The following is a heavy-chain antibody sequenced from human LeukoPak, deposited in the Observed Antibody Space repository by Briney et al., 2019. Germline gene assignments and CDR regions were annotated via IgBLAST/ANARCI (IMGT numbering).Heavy chain of an antibody. V-gene: IGHV4-4*02. Sequence: PSETLSLTCGVSGGSFTSTNWWTWVRPPPGKGLEWIGEVHLDGRTNYNPSLKSRLTISVDLSENHISLKLTSVTAADTAVYYCAREGGFFRPLDYSGQGTLVTVSS. CDR1: GGSFTSTNW. CDR3: AREGGFFRPLDY. J-gene: IGHJ4*02. D-gene: IGHD3-3*01. CDR2: VHLDGRT.